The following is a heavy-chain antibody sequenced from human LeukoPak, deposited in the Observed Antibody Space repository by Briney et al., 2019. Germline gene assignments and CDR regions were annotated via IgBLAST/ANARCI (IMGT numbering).Heavy chain of an antibody. J-gene: IGHJ4*02. V-gene: IGHV3-23*01. CDR1: GFTFSSYA. CDR3: AKVGSLDYDFWSGLSYFDY. CDR2: ISGSGGST. Sequence: PGGSLRLSCAASGFTFSSYAMSWVRQAPGKGLEWVSAISGSGGSTYYADSVKGRFTISRDNSKNTLYLQMNSLRAEDTAVYYCAKVGSLDYDFWSGLSYFDYWGQGTLVTVSS. D-gene: IGHD3-3*01.